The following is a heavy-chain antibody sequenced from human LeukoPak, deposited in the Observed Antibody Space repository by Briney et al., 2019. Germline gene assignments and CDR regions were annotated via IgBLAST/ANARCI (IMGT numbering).Heavy chain of an antibody. CDR1: GGSISSSSYY. Sequence: PSETPSLTCTVSGGSISSSSYYWGWIRQPPGKGLEWIGSIYYSGSTYYNPSLKSRVTISVDTSKNQFSLKLSSVTAADTAVYYCARRGLAGPPDYWGQGTLVTVSS. D-gene: IGHD6-13*01. CDR2: IYYSGST. V-gene: IGHV4-39*01. J-gene: IGHJ4*02. CDR3: ARRGLAGPPDY.